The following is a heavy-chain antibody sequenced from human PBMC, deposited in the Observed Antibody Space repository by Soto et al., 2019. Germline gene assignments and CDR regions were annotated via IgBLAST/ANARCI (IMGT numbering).Heavy chain of an antibody. CDR1: GGSISSSSYY. Sequence: SETLSLTCTVSGGSISSSSYYWGWIRQPPGKGLEWIGSIYYSGSTYYNPSLKSRVTISVDTSKNQFSLKLSSVTAADTAVYYCARHGRSWSSSCYSDIWGKGTMLTVSS. CDR2: IYYSGST. J-gene: IGHJ3*02. V-gene: IGHV4-39*01. CDR3: ARHGRSWSSSCYSDI. D-gene: IGHD6-13*01.